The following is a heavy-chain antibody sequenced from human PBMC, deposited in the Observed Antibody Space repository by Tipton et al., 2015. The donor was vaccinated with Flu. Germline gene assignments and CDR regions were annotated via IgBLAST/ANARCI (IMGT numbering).Heavy chain of an antibody. D-gene: IGHD6-19*01. V-gene: IGHV3-53*01. CDR1: GLTVSSNY. CDR2: IYSGGST. CDR3: ARDQTRWYSSGHDAFDI. J-gene: IGHJ3*02. Sequence: SLRLSCAASGLTVSSNYMSWVRQAPGKGLEWVSVIYSGGSTYYADSVKGRFTISRDNSKNTLYLQMNSLRAEDTAVYYCARDQTRWYSSGHDAFDIWGQGTMVTVSS.